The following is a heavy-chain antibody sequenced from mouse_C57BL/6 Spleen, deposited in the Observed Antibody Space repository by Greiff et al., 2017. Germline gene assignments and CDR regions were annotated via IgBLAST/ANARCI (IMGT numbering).Heavy chain of an antibody. Sequence: QVQLQQPGAELVKPGASVKLSCKASGYTFTSYWMHWVKQRPGQGLEWIGMIHPNSGSTNYNEKFKSKSTLTVDKSSSTAYMQHSSLTSDDSAVYYCARSPTGKNDFDYWGQGTTLTVSS. V-gene: IGHV1-64*01. CDR3: ARSPTGKNDFDY. CDR2: IHPNSGST. J-gene: IGHJ2*01. CDR1: GYTFTSYW. D-gene: IGHD4-1*02.